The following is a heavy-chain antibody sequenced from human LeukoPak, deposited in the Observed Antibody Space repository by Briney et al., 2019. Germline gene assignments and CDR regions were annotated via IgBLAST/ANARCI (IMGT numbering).Heavy chain of an antibody. CDR2: ISGSGGST. CDR1: GFTFSSYA. D-gene: IGHD2-21*02. Sequence: GGSLRLSCAASGFTFSSYAMSWVRQAPGKGLEWVSAISGSGGSTYYADSVKGRFTISRDNSKNTLYLQMNSLRAEDTAVYYCARVNHMGKQWVTAIFPGEQRISYAFDIWGQGTMVTVSS. J-gene: IGHJ3*02. CDR3: ARVNHMGKQWVTAIFPGEQRISYAFDI. V-gene: IGHV3-23*01.